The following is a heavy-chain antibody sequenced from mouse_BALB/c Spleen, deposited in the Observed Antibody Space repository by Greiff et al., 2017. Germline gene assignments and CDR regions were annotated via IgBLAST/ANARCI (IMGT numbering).Heavy chain of an antibody. CDR1: GFTFSSYG. V-gene: IGHV5-6*01. J-gene: IGHJ2*01. Sequence: DVQLVESGGDLVKPGGSLKLSCAASGFTFSSYGMSWVRQTPDKRLEWVATISSGGSYTYYPDSVKGRFTISRDNAKNTLYLQMSSLKSEDTAMYYCARDGSSHYYFDYWGQGTTLTVSS. CDR3: ARDGSSHYYFDY. D-gene: IGHD1-1*01. CDR2: ISSGGSYT.